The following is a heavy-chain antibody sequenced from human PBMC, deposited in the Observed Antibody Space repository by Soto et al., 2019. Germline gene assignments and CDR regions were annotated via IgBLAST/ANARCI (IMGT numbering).Heavy chain of an antibody. CDR2: ISAYNGNT. CDR1: GYTFTSYG. Sequence: QVQLVQSGAEVKKPGASVKVSCKASGYTFTSYGISWVRQDPGQGLEWMGWISAYNGNTNYAQKLQGRVTMTTDTSTSTAYMELRSLRSDDTAVYYCARDVDIVVVPAAKNAFDIWGQGTMVTVSS. V-gene: IGHV1-18*01. J-gene: IGHJ3*02. D-gene: IGHD2-2*03. CDR3: ARDVDIVVVPAAKNAFDI.